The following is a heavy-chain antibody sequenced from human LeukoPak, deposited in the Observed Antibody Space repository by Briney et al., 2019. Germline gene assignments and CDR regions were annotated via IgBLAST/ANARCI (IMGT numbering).Heavy chain of an antibody. Sequence: SQTLSLTCAVSGGSISSGGYPWSWIRQPPGKGLEWIGYIYHSGSTYYNPSLKSRVTISVDRSKNQFSLKLSSVTAADTAVYYCARVSGSSWPSFDYWGQGTLVTVSS. CDR1: GGSISSGGYP. CDR3: ARVSGSSWPSFDY. V-gene: IGHV4-30-2*01. D-gene: IGHD6-13*01. J-gene: IGHJ4*02. CDR2: IYHSGST.